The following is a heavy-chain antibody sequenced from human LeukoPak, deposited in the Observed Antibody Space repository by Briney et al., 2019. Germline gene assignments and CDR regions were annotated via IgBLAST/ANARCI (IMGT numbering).Heavy chain of an antibody. V-gene: IGHV3-48*04. Sequence: GGSLRLSCAASGFTFSSYWMSWVRQAPGKGLEWLSYISSGGDSIYYADSVKGRFTVSRDNAKNSVSLQMNSLRAEDTAVYYCASGSYGSGFYYFYYMDVWGKGTTVTVSS. CDR3: ASGSYGSGFYYFYYMDV. D-gene: IGHD3-10*01. CDR1: GFTFSSYW. CDR2: ISSGGDSI. J-gene: IGHJ6*03.